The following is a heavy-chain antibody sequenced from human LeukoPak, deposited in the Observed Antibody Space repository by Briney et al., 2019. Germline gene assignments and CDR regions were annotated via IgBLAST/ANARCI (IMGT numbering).Heavy chain of an antibody. Sequence: ASVKVSCRASGYTFTSYYMHWVRQAPGQGLEWMGWINPNSGGTNYAQKFQGRVTMTRDTSISTAYMELSRLRSDDTAVYYCARWKDCSGGSCYHYFDYWGQGTLVTVSS. CDR1: GYTFTSYY. D-gene: IGHD2-15*01. V-gene: IGHV1-2*02. J-gene: IGHJ4*02. CDR3: ARWKDCSGGSCYHYFDY. CDR2: INPNSGGT.